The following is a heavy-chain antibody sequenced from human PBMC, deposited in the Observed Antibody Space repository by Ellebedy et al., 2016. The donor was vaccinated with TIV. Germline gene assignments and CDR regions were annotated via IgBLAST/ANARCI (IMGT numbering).Heavy chain of an antibody. CDR3: ARGKFAAAGIDY. CDR2: TYYSGST. J-gene: IGHJ4*02. D-gene: IGHD6-13*01. Sequence: MPSETLSLTCTVSGGSISRGSYYWNWIRQSPGKGLEWIGYTYYSGSTYYNPSLKSRVNVSVDTSKNQFSLKLSSVTAADTAVYYCARGKFAAAGIDYWGQGTLVTVSS. V-gene: IGHV4-31*03. CDR1: GGSISRGSYY.